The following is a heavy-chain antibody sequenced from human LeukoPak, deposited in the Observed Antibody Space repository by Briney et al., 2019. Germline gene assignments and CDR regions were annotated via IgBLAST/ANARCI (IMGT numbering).Heavy chain of an antibody. J-gene: IGHJ4*02. CDR3: ASGMVRGVIMVY. CDR1: GGSISSSSYY. D-gene: IGHD3-10*01. CDR2: IYYSGST. V-gene: IGHV4-61*05. Sequence: SETLSLTCTVSGGSISSSSYYWGWIRQPPGKGLEWIGYIYYSGSTNYNPSLKSRVTISVDTSKNQFSLKLSSVTAADTAVYYCASGMVRGVIMVYWGQGTLVTVSS.